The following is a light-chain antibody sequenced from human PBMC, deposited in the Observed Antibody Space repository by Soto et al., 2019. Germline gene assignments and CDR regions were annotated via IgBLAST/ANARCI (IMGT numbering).Light chain of an antibody. V-gene: IGKV3-15*01. CDR1: QSVGSY. CDR3: QQYNTWPPRYT. J-gene: IGKJ2*01. CDR2: GAS. Sequence: EIVMTQSPATLSVSPGGRATLSCRASQSVGSYLAWYQQRPGQPPRHLIYGASTRATGIPARFSGSGSGTEFSLTISSLQSEDFAVYYCQQYNTWPPRYTFGQGTKLEIK.